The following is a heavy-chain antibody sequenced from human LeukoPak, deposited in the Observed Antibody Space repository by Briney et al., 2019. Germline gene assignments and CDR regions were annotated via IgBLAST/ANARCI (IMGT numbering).Heavy chain of an antibody. J-gene: IGHJ4*02. V-gene: IGHV4-30-2*01. CDR2: IYHSGST. CDR1: GGSISSGGYS. Sequence: SETLSLTCAASGGSISSGGYSWSWIRQPPGKGLEWIGYIYHSGSTYYNPSLKSRVTISVDRSKNQFSLKLSSVTAADTAVYYCARGRNYYDSSGYYPQYYFDYWGQGTLVTVSS. CDR3: ARGRNYYDSSGYYPQYYFDY. D-gene: IGHD3-22*01.